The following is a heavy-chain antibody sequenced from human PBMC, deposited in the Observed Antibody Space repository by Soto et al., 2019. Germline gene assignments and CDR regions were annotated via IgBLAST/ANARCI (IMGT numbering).Heavy chain of an antibody. V-gene: IGHV3-7*01. CDR2: IKQDGSEK. CDR3: ARRIAAAGPFDY. CDR1: GFTFSSNW. Sequence: EVQLVESGGGLVQPGGSLRLSCAASGFTFSSNWMSWVRQAPGKGLEWVANIKQDGSEKYYVDSVKGRFTISRDNAKNSLYLQMNSLRAEDTAVYYCARRIAAAGPFDYWGQGTLVTVSS. J-gene: IGHJ4*02. D-gene: IGHD6-13*01.